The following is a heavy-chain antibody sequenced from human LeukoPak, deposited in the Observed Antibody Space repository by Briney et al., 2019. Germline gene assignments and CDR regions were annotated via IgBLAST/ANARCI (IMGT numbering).Heavy chain of an antibody. Sequence: GGSLRLSCAASGFAFSTYAMGWVRQAPGKGLEWVSGISGSGGSTYYADSVKGRFTISRDNSKNTLYLQMNSLIAGDTAIYYCAKNRALHEIDYWGQGTLVTVSS. V-gene: IGHV3-23*01. D-gene: IGHD2-21*01. CDR3: AKNRALHEIDY. CDR1: GFAFSTYA. CDR2: ISGSGGST. J-gene: IGHJ4*02.